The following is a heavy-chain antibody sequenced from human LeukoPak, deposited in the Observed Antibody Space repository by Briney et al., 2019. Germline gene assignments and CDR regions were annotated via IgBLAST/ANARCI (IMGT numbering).Heavy chain of an antibody. CDR2: ISHIGST. Sequence: SETLSLTCAVSGGSISSGGYSWDWIRQPPGKGLEWIGYISHIGSTCYNPSLRSRVTISIDRPKNQFSLKLSSVTATDTAVYYCAREKRYYDFWSGYYSGFDYWGQGTLVTVSS. D-gene: IGHD3-3*01. J-gene: IGHJ4*02. CDR1: GGSISSGGYS. V-gene: IGHV4-30-2*01. CDR3: AREKRYYDFWSGYYSGFDY.